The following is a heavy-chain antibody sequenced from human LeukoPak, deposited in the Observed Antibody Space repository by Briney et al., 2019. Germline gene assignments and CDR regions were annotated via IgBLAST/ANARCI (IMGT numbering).Heavy chain of an antibody. D-gene: IGHD3-22*01. CDR1: GYTFTGYY. CDR3: ARVYLYYYDSSGYSGSDY. CDR2: ISPNSGGT. Sequence: ASVKVSCKASGYTFTGYYMHWVRQAPGQGLEWMGRISPNSGGTNYAQKFQGRVTMTRDTSISTAYMELSRLRSDDTAVYYCARVYLYYYDSSGYSGSDYWGQGTLVTVSS. V-gene: IGHV1-2*06. J-gene: IGHJ4*02.